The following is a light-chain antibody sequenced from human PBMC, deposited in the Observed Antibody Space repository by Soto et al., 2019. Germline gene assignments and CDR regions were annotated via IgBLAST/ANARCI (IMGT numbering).Light chain of an antibody. V-gene: IGLV2-8*01. J-gene: IGLJ1*01. CDR3: SSYAGSSNV. CDR2: ELN. Sequence: QSALTQPPSASGSPGQSVAISCTGTSSDVGGYNYVSWYQQHPGKAPKLMIYELNKRPSGVPDRFSGSKSGNTASLTVSGLQAEDEADYYCSSYAGSSNVFGTGTKLTVL. CDR1: SSDVGGYNY.